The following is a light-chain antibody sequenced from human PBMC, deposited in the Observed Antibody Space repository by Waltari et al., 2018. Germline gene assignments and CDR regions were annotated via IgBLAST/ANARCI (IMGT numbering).Light chain of an antibody. CDR3: QQRHNWPLT. Sequence: ELVLTQSPATLSLSPGEGATPPGRASESVRSYLAWYQQKPGQAPRLLIYDASNRASGIPARFSGSGSGTDFSLSISSLEPEDFAVYYCQQRHNWPLTFGGGTEVEIK. J-gene: IGKJ4*01. V-gene: IGKV3-11*01. CDR1: ESVRSY. CDR2: DAS.